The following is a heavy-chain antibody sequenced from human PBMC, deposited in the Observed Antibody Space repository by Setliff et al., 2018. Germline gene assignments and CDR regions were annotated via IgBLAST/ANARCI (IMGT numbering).Heavy chain of an antibody. CDR3: VRDYGPNDY. D-gene: IGHD3-16*01. V-gene: IGHV4-59*01. CDR1: GGSISPYF. CDR2: IYHNGNT. Sequence: PSETLSLTCTVSGGSISPYFWSWIRQPPGKGLEWIGYIYHNGNTNFNPSLKTRVTMSVDTSKNQFALNPRSVTAADAAVYYCVRDYGPNDYWGQGSLVTVSS. J-gene: IGHJ4*02.